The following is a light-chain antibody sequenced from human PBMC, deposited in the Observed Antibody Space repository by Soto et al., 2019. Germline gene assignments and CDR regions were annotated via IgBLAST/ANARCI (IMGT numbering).Light chain of an antibody. J-gene: IGKJ5*01. Sequence: EIVLTQSPGTLSLSPGERANISCRASQSVSSSYLAWYQQKPCQAPRLLIYGASRRATGIPDRFSGSGSGTDFTLTISRLEPEDFAVYYCQQYGSSPPITFGQGTRLEI. CDR3: QQYGSSPPIT. V-gene: IGKV3-20*01. CDR2: GAS. CDR1: QSVSSSY.